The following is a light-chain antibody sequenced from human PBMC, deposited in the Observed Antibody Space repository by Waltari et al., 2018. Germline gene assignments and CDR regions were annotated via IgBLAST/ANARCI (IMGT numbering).Light chain of an antibody. CDR3: ATWDDGLSGV. V-gene: IGLV1-47*01. Sequence: HSVLTQPPSASGTPGQRVTISCSGSSSNIGTHYVDWYQQLPGTAPKLLMYKDDQRPSGVPARFSGYKSGTSASLAISGLRSEDEADYYCATWDDGLSGVFGGGTKLTVL. CDR1: SSNIGTHY. J-gene: IGLJ2*01. CDR2: KDD.